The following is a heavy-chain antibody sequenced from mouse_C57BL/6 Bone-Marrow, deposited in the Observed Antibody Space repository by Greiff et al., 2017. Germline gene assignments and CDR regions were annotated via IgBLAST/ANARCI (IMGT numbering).Heavy chain of an antibody. V-gene: IGHV1-64*01. CDR2: IHPNSGST. CDR3: ARRLGRFAY. D-gene: IGHD4-1*01. Sequence: QVHVKQPGAELVKPGASVKLSCKASGYTFTSYWMHWVKQRPGQGLEWIGMIHPNSGSTNYNEKFKSKATLTVDKSSSTAYMQLSSLTSEDSAVYYCARRLGRFAYWGQGALVTVSA. CDR1: GYTFTSYW. J-gene: IGHJ3*01.